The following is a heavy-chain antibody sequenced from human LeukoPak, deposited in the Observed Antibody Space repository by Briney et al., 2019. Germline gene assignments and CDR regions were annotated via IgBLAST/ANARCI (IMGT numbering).Heavy chain of an antibody. CDR1: GFTFSSYA. CDR2: ISYDGSNK. J-gene: IGHJ3*02. D-gene: IGHD3-10*01. CDR3: ARDRGAFDI. V-gene: IGHV3-30*01. Sequence: GGSLRLSCAASGFTFSSYAMRWVRQAPGKGLEWVAVISYDGSNKYYADSVKGRFTISRDNSKNTLYLQMNSLRAEDTAVYYCARDRGAFDIWGQGTMVTVSS.